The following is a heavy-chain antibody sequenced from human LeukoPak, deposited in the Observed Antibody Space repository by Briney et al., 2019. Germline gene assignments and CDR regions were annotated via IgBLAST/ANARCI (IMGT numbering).Heavy chain of an antibody. V-gene: IGHV4-31*03. CDR2: IYDSANT. Sequence: PSQTLSLTCTVSGGSISSGGYYWSWIRQHPGKGLEWIGYIYDSANTYYNPSLKSRVTISVDRSKNQFSLRLSSVTAADTALYYCARDFGGYPDNWGQGTLVTVSS. D-gene: IGHD2-15*01. J-gene: IGHJ4*02. CDR1: GGSISSGGYY. CDR3: ARDFGGYPDN.